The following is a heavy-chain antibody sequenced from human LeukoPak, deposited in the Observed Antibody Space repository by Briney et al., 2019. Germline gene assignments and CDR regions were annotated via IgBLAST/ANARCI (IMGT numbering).Heavy chain of an antibody. D-gene: IGHD3-10*01. V-gene: IGHV3-23*01. CDR2: ISGSGGST. Sequence: PGGSLRLSCAASGFTFSSYGMSWVRQAPGKGLEWVSAISGSGGSTYYADSVKGRFTISRDNSKNTLYLQMNSLRAEDTAVYYCAKDPYYGSGGTRRVDYWGQGTLVTVSS. CDR1: GFTFSSYG. J-gene: IGHJ4*02. CDR3: AKDPYYGSGGTRRVDY.